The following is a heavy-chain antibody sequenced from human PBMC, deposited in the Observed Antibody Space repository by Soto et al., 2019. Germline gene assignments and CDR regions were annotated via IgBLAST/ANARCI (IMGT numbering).Heavy chain of an antibody. V-gene: IGHV4-4*02. CDR1: GGSISTMDW. CDR2: VYHTGYT. Sequence: SETLSLTCAVSGGSISTMDWWTWVRQPPGKGLQWIGEVYHTGYTNYNPSLQSRVTISIDESRTSFSLNLDSVTATDTAVYYCATRRDGEPVWGKGMRVTV. D-gene: IGHD4-17*01. J-gene: IGHJ4*02. CDR3: ATRRDGEPV.